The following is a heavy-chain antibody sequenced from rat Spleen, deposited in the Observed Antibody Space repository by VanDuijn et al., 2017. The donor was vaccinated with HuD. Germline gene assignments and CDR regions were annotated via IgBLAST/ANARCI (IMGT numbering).Heavy chain of an antibody. CDR1: GFSFSNYY. V-gene: IGHV5-7*01. CDR3: ARHNLGYYFDY. J-gene: IGHJ2*01. D-gene: IGHD4-6*01. Sequence: EVQLVESDGGLVQPGRSLKLSCAALGFSFSNYYMAWVRQAPKKGLEWVATISYDGSSTYYRDSVKGRFTISRDNAKSTLYLQMDSLRSEDTATYYCARHNLGYYFDYWGQGVMVTVSS. CDR2: ISYDGSST.